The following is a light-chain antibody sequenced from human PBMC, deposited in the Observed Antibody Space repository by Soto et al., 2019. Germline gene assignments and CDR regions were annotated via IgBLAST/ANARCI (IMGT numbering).Light chain of an antibody. CDR2: VND. CDR3: QSYDSSLSVV. V-gene: IGLV1-40*01. Sequence: QSVLTQPPSVSGAPGQRVSISCTGSSSNIGAGYGVHWYQQLPGAAPKLLIYVNDNRPSGVPDRFSGSKSGASASLAITGLQAEDEADYYCQSYDSSLSVVSGGGTKLTVL. CDR1: SSNIGAGYG. J-gene: IGLJ2*01.